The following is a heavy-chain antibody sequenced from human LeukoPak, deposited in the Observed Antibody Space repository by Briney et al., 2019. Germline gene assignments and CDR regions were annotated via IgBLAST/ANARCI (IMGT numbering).Heavy chain of an antibody. CDR3: ARNNSNGFDF. CDR2: IFQSVST. CDR1: GYSISCGYY. D-gene: IGHD6-19*01. Sequence: PSETLSLTCTVSGYSISCGYYWGWIRQPPGKGLEWIGTIFQSVSTYYNPSLKSRVTTSVDTSKNQFSLKLSSVTAADTAVYYCARNNSNGFDFWSQGTLVTVSS. V-gene: IGHV4-38-2*02. J-gene: IGHJ4*02.